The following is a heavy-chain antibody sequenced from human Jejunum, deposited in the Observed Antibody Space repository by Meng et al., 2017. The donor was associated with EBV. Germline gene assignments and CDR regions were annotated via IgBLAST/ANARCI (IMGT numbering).Heavy chain of an antibody. V-gene: IGHV4-30-4*01. D-gene: IGHD3-10*01. J-gene: IGHJ4*02. CDR1: GDSISSGRHY. CDR2: IYYSAIT. Sequence: LQESGPGLGKASETLSPTCTVSGDSISSGRHYWPWIRQSPGKGLEWIGYIYYSAITYYNPSLESRVTISLDASTNQFSLKLNSVTAADTAMYYCATNEVRVGSGSYSTFDYWGQGTPVTVSS. CDR3: ATNEVRVGSGSYSTFDY.